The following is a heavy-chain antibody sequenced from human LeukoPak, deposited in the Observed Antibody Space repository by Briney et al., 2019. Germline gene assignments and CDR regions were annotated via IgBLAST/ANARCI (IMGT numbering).Heavy chain of an antibody. CDR2: IKQDGSEK. CDR1: GFTFSSYW. V-gene: IGHV3-7*01. D-gene: IGHD1-20*01. Sequence: GGSLRLSCAASGFTFSSYWMSWVRQAPGKGLEWVADIKQDGSEKCYVDSVKGRFTISRDNAKNSLYLQMNSLRAEDTAVYYCARDRNNWNALDYWGQGTLVTVSS. J-gene: IGHJ4*02. CDR3: ARDRNNWNALDY.